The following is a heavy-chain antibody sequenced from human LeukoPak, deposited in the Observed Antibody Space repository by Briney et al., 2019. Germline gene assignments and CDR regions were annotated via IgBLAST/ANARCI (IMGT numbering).Heavy chain of an antibody. V-gene: IGHV3-21*01. CDR2: ISSSSSYI. CDR3: ARGQSYSNYGVA. CDR1: GFTFSSYG. J-gene: IGHJ5*02. Sequence: GGSLRLSCAASGFTFSSYGMHWVRQAPGKGLEWVSSISSSSSYIYYADSVKGRFTISRDNAKNSLYLQMNSLRAEDTAVYYCARGQSYSNYGVAWGQGTLVTVSS. D-gene: IGHD4-11*01.